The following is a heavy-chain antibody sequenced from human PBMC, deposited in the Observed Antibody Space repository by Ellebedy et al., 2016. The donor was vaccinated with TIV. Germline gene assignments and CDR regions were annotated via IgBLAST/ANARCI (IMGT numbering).Heavy chain of an antibody. V-gene: IGHV1-46*01. Sequence: ASVKVSXXESGYTFTSYYMHWVRQAPGQGLEWMGIINPSGNSTSYIQKFQGRVTMTWDTSTSTAHMELSSLTSEDTAIYYCAVSAFDYWGQGTLVAVAS. CDR3: AVSAFDY. D-gene: IGHD6-19*01. CDR2: INPSGNST. CDR1: GYTFTSYY. J-gene: IGHJ4*02.